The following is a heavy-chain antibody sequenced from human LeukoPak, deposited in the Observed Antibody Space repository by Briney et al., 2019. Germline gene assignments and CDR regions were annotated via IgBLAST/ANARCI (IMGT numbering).Heavy chain of an antibody. CDR3: ARGTDSGWTDY. J-gene: IGHJ4*02. CDR1: GFTFSSSE. CDR2: ISSSGRTI. D-gene: IGHD6-19*01. V-gene: IGHV3-48*03. Sequence: GGSLRLSCVASGFTFSSSEMNWVRQAPGKGLEWVSSISSSGRTIYYGDSAKGRFTISRDNAKNSLSLQVNSLRAEDTAVYHCARGTDSGWTDYWGQGTLVTVSS.